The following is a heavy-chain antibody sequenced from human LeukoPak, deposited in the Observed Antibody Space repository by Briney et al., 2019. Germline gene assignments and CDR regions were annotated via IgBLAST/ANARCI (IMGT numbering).Heavy chain of an antibody. D-gene: IGHD6-19*01. Sequence: GGSLRLSCAASGFTFSDYYMSWVRQAPGKGLEWVSAISGSGGSTYYADSVKGRFTISRDNSKNTLYLQMNSLRAEDTAVYYCAKVSSGWSPCFDYWGQGTLVTVSS. CDR2: ISGSGGST. CDR3: AKVSSGWSPCFDY. V-gene: IGHV3-23*01. J-gene: IGHJ4*02. CDR1: GFTFSDYY.